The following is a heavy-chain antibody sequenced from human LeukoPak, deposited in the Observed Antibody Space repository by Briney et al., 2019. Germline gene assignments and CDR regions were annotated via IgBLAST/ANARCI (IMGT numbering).Heavy chain of an antibody. CDR3: AMLPYYYGSGYSYGMDV. CDR1: GGSFSGYY. V-gene: IGHV4-34*01. J-gene: IGHJ6*02. CDR2: INHSGST. D-gene: IGHD3-10*01. Sequence: SETLSLTCAVYGGSFSGYYWSLIRQPPGKGLDWIGEINHSGSTNYNPSLKSRVTISVHTSKHQFSLKLTSVTAADTAVYYCAMLPYYYGSGYSYGMDVWGQGTTVTVSS.